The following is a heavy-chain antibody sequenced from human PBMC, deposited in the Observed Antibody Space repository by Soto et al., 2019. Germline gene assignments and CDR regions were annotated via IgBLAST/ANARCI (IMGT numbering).Heavy chain of an antibody. Sequence: GASVKVSCKASGGTFSRYTITWVRQAPGQGLEWMGWVNPNSGGTGYAQRFQGRVTMTRDTSINSVYMKLSRLRSDDTATYFCARGNSGDDDEFDYWGQGTPVTVSS. CDR1: GGTFSRYT. J-gene: IGHJ4*02. D-gene: IGHD5-12*01. CDR2: VNPNSGGT. V-gene: IGHV1-2*02. CDR3: ARGNSGDDDEFDY.